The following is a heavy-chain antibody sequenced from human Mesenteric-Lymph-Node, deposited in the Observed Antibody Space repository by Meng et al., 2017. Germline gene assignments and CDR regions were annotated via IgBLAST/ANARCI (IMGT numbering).Heavy chain of an antibody. D-gene: IGHD3-22*01. CDR1: GFIFSKYY. Sequence: GGSLRLSCEGSGFIFSKYYMSWFRQAPGKGLEWVANIIQDGSEKNYVPSVKGRFTISRDNARNSLYLQMDSLRSEDTAVYYCARVRPAITMIVVVIPGEVAFDIWGQGTMVTVSS. V-gene: IGHV3-7*01. CDR3: ARVRPAITMIVVVIPGEVAFDI. CDR2: IIQDGSEK. J-gene: IGHJ3*02.